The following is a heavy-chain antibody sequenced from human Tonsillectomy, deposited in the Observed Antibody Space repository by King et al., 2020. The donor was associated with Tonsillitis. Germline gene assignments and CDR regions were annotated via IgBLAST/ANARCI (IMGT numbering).Heavy chain of an antibody. Sequence: VTLQESGPALVKPTQTLTLTCTFSGFSLSTSGVSVSWIRQPPGKALEWLAHIDWDDDKSYSTSLKTRLTISKDTSKNQVVLTMTNMDPVDTATYYCARIPYCGGDCYFDYWGQGTLVTVSS. J-gene: IGHJ4*02. CDR2: IDWDDDK. D-gene: IGHD2-21*02. CDR3: ARIPYCGGDCYFDY. V-gene: IGHV2-70*01. CDR1: GFSLSTSGVS.